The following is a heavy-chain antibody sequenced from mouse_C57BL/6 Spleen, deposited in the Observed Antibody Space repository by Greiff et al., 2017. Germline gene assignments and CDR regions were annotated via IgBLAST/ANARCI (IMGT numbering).Heavy chain of an antibody. CDR3: ARDWYFDY. CDR1: GFTFSDYG. J-gene: IGHJ2*01. CDR2: ISSGSSTI. V-gene: IGHV5-17*01. Sequence: EVMLVESGGGLVKPGGSLKLSCAASGFTFSDYGMHWVRQAPEKGLEWVAYISSGSSTIYYADTVKGRFPISRDNAKNTLFLQMTSLRSEDTAMXYCARDWYFDYWGQGTTLTVSS. D-gene: IGHD4-1*01.